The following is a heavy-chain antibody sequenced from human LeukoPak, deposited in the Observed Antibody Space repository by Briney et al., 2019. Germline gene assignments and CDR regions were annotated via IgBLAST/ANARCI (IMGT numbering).Heavy chain of an antibody. CDR1: GGSFSGYY. Sequence: SETLSLTCAVYGGSFSGYYWSWLRQPPGRGLEWIGEINHSGSTNYNPSLKSRVTISVDTSKNQFSLSLSSVTAADTAVYYCARGVYYDFWSGYPYYYYGMDVWGQGTTVTVSS. CDR2: INHSGST. J-gene: IGHJ6*02. CDR3: ARGVYYDFWSGYPYYYYGMDV. V-gene: IGHV4-34*01. D-gene: IGHD3-3*01.